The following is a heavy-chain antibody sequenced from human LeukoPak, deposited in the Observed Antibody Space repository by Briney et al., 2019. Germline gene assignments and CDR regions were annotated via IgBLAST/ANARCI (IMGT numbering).Heavy chain of an antibody. CDR3: ASMVRGNDY. Sequence: PSETLSLTCTVSGGSISSYYWSWIRQAPGKGLEWVSYISSSSSYTNYADSVKGRFTISRDNAKNSLYLQMNSLRAEDTAVYYCASMVRGNDYWGQGTLVTVSS. J-gene: IGHJ4*02. CDR2: ISSSSSYT. V-gene: IGHV3-11*03. D-gene: IGHD3-10*01. CDR1: GGSISSYY.